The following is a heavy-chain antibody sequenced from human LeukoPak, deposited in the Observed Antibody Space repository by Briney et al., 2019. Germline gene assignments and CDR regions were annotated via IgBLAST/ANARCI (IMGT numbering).Heavy chain of an antibody. V-gene: IGHV3-7*01. J-gene: IGHJ4*02. CDR2: IKQDGSEK. CDR3: ARATSYSSSWYDEGYYFDY. D-gene: IGHD6-13*01. Sequence: PGGSLRLSCAPSGFTFSSYWTSSVRQAPGKGLEWVANIKQDGSEKYYVDSVKGRFTISRDNAKNSLYLQMNSLRAEDTAVYYCARATSYSSSWYDEGYYFDYWGQGALVTVSS. CDR1: GFTFSSYW.